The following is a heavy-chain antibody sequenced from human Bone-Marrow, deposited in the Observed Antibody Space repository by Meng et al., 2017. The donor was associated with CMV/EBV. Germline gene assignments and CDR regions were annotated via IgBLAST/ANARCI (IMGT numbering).Heavy chain of an antibody. V-gene: IGHV4-39*01. D-gene: IGHD6-13*01. CDR2: IYYSGST. CDR3: ARVSPTYYTSSWYSVDS. Sequence: SETLSLTCTVSGGSISSSSYYWGWIRQPPGKGLEWIGSIYYSGSTYYNPSLKSRVTISVDTSKNQFSLKLSSVTAADTAVYYCARVSPTYYTSSWYSVDSWGQGTLVTVSS. J-gene: IGHJ4*02. CDR1: GGSISSSSYY.